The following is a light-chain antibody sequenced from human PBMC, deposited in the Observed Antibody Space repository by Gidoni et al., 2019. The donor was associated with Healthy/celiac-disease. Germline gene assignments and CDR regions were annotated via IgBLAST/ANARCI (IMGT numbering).Light chain of an antibody. CDR1: QSVSSY. V-gene: IGKV3-11*01. Sequence: EIVLTQSPATLSLSPGERATLSCRASQSVSSYFAWYQQKPGQAPSLLIYDASNRATGIPARFSGSGSGTDFTLTISSLEPEDFAVYYCQQRSNWPITFGQXTRLEIK. CDR2: DAS. CDR3: QQRSNWPIT. J-gene: IGKJ5*01.